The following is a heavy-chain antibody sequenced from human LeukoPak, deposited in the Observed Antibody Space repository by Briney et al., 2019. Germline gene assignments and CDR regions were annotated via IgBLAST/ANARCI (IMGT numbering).Heavy chain of an antibody. V-gene: IGHV3-21*01. CDR1: GFTFSSYS. Sequence: GGSLRLSCAASGFTFSSYSMNWVRQAPGKGLEWVSSISSSSSYIYYAGSVKGRFTISRDNAKNSLYLQMNSLRAEDTAVYYCARALGYTYAFDIWGQGTMVTVSS. CDR3: ARALGYTYAFDI. D-gene: IGHD3-16*02. CDR2: ISSSSSYI. J-gene: IGHJ3*02.